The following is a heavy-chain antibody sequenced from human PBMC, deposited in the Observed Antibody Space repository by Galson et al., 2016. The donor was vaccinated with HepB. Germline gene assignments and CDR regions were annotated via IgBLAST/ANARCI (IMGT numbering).Heavy chain of an antibody. D-gene: IGHD1-26*01. Sequence: SLRLSCAASGFTVSRNCMSWVRQAPGKGLEWVSLIDPDGTTIDYADSVRGRFSISRDNAKNTMSLQMNSLRVEDMGVYYCVRDSGTYPGYYDFWGQGTLVTVSS. V-gene: IGHV3-74*01. CDR2: IDPDGTTI. CDR1: GFTVSRNC. J-gene: IGHJ4*02. CDR3: VRDSGTYPGYYDF.